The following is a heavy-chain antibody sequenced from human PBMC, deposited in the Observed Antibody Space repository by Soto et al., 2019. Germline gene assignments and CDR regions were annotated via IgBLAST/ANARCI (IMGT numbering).Heavy chain of an antibody. V-gene: IGHV5-51*01. CDR3: AGSVFAKGYPDI. Sequence: PGESLKISCKGSGSSVSTYWIGWGRQMPGKGLEWMGIIYPGDSDTRYSPSFQGQVTISVDKSISTAYLQWSSLKASDTAMYYCAGSVFAKGYPDIWAKATMVP. D-gene: IGHD2-8*01. J-gene: IGHJ3*02. CDR2: IYPGDSDT. CDR1: GSSVSTYW.